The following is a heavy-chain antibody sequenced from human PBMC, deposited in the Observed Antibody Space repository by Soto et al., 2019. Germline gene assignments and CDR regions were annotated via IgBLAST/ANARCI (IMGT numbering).Heavy chain of an antibody. CDR1: GFTFSSYG. J-gene: IGHJ6*02. Sequence: PGGSLRLSCAASGFTFSSYGMHWVRQAPGKGLEWVAVISYDGSNKYYADSVKGRFTISRDNSKNTLYLQMNSLRAEDTAVYYCAKDRYNWSPHTTHGRDVWGQGNTVPGAS. CDR3: AKDRYNWSPHTTHGRDV. CDR2: ISYDGSNK. V-gene: IGHV3-30*18. D-gene: IGHD1-20*01.